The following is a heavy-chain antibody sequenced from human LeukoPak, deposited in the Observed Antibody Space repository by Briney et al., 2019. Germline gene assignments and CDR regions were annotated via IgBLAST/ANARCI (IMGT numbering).Heavy chain of an antibody. CDR1: GFTFSDFW. Sequence: SGGSLRLSCVASGFTFSDFWMDWVRQAPGKGLEWVAYIKQDGREKYYVDSVKGRFTISRDNAKNCLYLQMNSLRGEDTALYYCAKGASGYVRTFVYWGQGTLVTVSS. J-gene: IGHJ4*02. D-gene: IGHD5-12*01. V-gene: IGHV3-7*03. CDR3: AKGASGYVRTFVY. CDR2: IKQDGREK.